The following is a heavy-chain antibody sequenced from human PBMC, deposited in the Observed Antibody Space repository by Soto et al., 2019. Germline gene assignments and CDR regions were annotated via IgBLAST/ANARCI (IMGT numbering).Heavy chain of an antibody. J-gene: IGHJ4*02. V-gene: IGHV1-69*01. Sequence: QVQLVQSGAEVKKPGSSVKVSCKASGGTFSSYAISWVRQAPGQGLEWMGGIIPIFGTANYAQKFQGRVTITADESTSTAYMGLSSLRSEDTAVYYCARAREGYSYGRCYFDYWGQGTLVTVSS. D-gene: IGHD5-18*01. CDR2: IIPIFGTA. CDR1: GGTFSSYA. CDR3: ARAREGYSYGRCYFDY.